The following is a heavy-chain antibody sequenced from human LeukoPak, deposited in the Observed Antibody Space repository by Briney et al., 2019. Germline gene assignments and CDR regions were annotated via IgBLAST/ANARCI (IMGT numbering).Heavy chain of an antibody. J-gene: IGHJ4*02. CDR1: GFTFSTYI. CDR3: ARGNIKFDY. CDR2: ISSSSDYI. V-gene: IGHV3-21*01. Sequence: TGGSLRLSCAASGFTFSTYIMNWVRQAPGKGLEWVSSISSSSDYIYYVDSVKGRFTISRDNAKKSLYLQMNSLRAEDTAVYYCARGNIKFDYWGQGTLVTVSS.